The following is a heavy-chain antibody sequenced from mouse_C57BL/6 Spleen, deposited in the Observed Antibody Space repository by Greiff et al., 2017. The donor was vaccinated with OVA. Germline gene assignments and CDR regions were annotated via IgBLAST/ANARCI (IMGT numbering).Heavy chain of an antibody. Sequence: DVKLVESGGDLVKPGGSLKLSCAASGFTFSSYGMSWVRQTPDKRLEWVATISSGGSYTYYPDSVKGRFTISRDNAKNTLYLQMSSLKSEDTAMYYCARPSRLLYLEDWGQGTTLTVSS. CDR1: GFTFSSYG. V-gene: IGHV5-6*02. CDR2: ISSGGSYT. D-gene: IGHD2-12*01. J-gene: IGHJ2*01. CDR3: ARPSRLLYLED.